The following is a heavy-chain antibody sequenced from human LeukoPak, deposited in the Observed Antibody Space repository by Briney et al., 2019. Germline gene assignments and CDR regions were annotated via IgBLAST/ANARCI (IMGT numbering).Heavy chain of an antibody. V-gene: IGHV4-59*08. CDR3: AGHRRRNTVDF. Sequence: SETLSLTCTASGVSISSYYWSWIRQPPGKGLEWIAYISDIGSINYNPSLKSRVTISLETSKNQFSLKLSTVTAADTAVYYCAGHRRRNTVDFWGQGTLVTVSS. CDR2: ISDIGSI. J-gene: IGHJ4*02. D-gene: IGHD2/OR15-2a*01. CDR1: GVSISSYY.